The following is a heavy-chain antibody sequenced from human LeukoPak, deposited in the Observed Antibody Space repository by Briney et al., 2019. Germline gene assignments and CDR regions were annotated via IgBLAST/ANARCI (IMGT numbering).Heavy chain of an antibody. Sequence: PRASVKVSCKASGGTFSSNAISWVRQAPGQGLEWMGEINPFFGTANYAQKFQGRVTITADESTSTAHMELSSLRAEDTAVYYCAREQGPLYSYGSYYYYMDVWGKGTTVTVSS. J-gene: IGHJ6*03. CDR2: INPFFGTA. V-gene: IGHV1-69*13. CDR1: GGTFSSNA. CDR3: AREQGPLYSYGSYYYYMDV. D-gene: IGHD5-18*01.